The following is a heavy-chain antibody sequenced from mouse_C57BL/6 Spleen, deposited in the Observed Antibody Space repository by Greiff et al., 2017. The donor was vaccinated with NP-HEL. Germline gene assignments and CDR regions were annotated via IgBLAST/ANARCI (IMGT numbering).Heavy chain of an antibody. V-gene: IGHV1-81*01. J-gene: IGHJ1*03. CDR1: GYTFTSYG. CDR3: ARKGDYGGYFDV. Sequence: VQGVESGAELARPGASVKLSCKASGYTFTSYGISWVKQRTGQGLEWIGEIYPRSGNTYYNEKFKGKATLTADKSSSTAYMELRSLTSEDSAVYFCARKGDYGGYFDVWGTGTTVTVSS. CDR2: IYPRSGNT. D-gene: IGHD2-4*01.